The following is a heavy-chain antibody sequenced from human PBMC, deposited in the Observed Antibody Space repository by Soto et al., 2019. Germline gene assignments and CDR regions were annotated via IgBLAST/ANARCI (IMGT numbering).Heavy chain of an antibody. CDR2: IWYDGSNK. V-gene: IGHV3-33*01. J-gene: IGHJ3*02. CDR1: GFTFSSYG. Sequence: GGSLRLSCAVSGFTFSSYGMHWVRQAPGKGLEWVAVIWYDGSNKYYADSVKGRFTISRDNSKNTLYLQMNSLRAEDTAVYYCARDRRPPRSADAFAIWGQGSMVPVSS. CDR3: ARDRRPPRSADAFAI.